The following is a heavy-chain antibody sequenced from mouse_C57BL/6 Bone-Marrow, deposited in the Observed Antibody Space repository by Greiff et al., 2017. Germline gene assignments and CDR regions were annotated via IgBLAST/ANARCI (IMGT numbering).Heavy chain of an antibody. Sequence: QVQLKQSGPGLVQPSQSLSITCTVSGFSLTSYGVHWVRQSPGKGLEWLGVIWIGGSTDYNAAFISRLSISKDNSKSQVFFKMNSLQADDTAIYYCARVSLTFYFDYWGQGTTLTVSS. CDR2: IWIGGST. CDR1: GFSLTSYG. V-gene: IGHV2-2*01. J-gene: IGHJ2*01. D-gene: IGHD4-1*01. CDR3: ARVSLTFYFDY.